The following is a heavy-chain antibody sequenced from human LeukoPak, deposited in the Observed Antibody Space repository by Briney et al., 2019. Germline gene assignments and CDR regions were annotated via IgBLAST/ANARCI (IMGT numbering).Heavy chain of an antibody. V-gene: IGHV6-1*01. D-gene: IGHD6-19*01. Sequence: SQTLSLACVVSGDSVSNNNAAWNWIRQSPSGGLEWLGRTYSRSKWYNYYAVSVKSRITISPATSKNQFSLQLNSVTPDDTAVYFCARGIIAVGGFDFWGQGTLVTVSS. CDR1: GDSVSNNNAA. J-gene: IGHJ4*02. CDR3: ARGIIAVGGFDF. CDR2: TYSRSKWYN.